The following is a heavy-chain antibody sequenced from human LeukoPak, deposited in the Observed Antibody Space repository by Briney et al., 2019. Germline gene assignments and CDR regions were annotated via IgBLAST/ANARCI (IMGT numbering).Heavy chain of an antibody. J-gene: IGHJ2*01. CDR2: ISWNSGSI. V-gene: IGHV3-9*01. Sequence: HPGGSLRLSCAASGFTFDDYAMPWVRQAPGKGLEWVSGISWNSGSIGYADSVKGRFTISRDNAKNSLYLQMNSLRAEDTALYYCAKLAPWEQQLVLAAPDPNWYFDLWGRGTLVTVSS. CDR3: AKLAPWEQQLVLAAPDPNWYFDL. CDR1: GFTFDDYA. D-gene: IGHD6-13*01.